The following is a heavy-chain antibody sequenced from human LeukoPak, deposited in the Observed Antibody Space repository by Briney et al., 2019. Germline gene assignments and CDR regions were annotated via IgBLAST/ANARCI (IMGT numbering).Heavy chain of an antibody. D-gene: IGHD4-17*01. J-gene: IGHJ4*02. V-gene: IGHV4-34*01. CDR1: GGSFSGYY. Sequence: PSETLSLTCAVYGGSFSGYYWSWIRQPPGKGLEWIGEINHSGSTNYNPSLKSRVTISVDTSKNQFSLKLSSVTAADTAVYYCARRGGDYEYYFDYWGQGTLVTVSS. CDR3: ARRGGDYEYYFDY. CDR2: INHSGST.